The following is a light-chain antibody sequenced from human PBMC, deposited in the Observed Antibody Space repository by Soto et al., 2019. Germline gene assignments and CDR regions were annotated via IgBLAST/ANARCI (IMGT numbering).Light chain of an antibody. CDR3: QHYNTYRYG. CDR1: QSISRS. J-gene: IGKJ2*03. Sequence: DIQMTQSPSTLSASVGDRVTITCRASQSISRSLAWYQQKPGKVPKLLIYKASSLESGVPSRFSGSGSGTEFTLTINSLQPDDFVTYYCQHYNTYRYGFGQATKLEIK. CDR2: KAS. V-gene: IGKV1-5*03.